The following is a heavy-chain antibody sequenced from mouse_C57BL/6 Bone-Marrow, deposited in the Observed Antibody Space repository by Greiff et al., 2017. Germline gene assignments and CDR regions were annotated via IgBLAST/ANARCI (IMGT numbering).Heavy chain of an antibody. V-gene: IGHV1-69*01. CDR2: IDPSDSYT. D-gene: IGHD2-5*01. CDR1: GYTFTSYW. J-gene: IGHJ1*03. Sequence: QVQLQQPGAELVMPGASVKLSCKASGYTFTSYWMHWVKQRPGQGLGWIGEIDPSDSYTNYNQKFKGKSTLTVDKSSSTAYMQLSSLTSEDSAVYYCARGGSNYGYFDVWGTGTTVTVSS. CDR3: ARGGSNYGYFDV.